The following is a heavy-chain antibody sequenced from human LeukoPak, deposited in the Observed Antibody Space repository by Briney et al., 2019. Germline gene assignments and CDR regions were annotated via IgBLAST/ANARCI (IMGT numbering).Heavy chain of an antibody. J-gene: IGHJ6*03. CDR2: LYSGGDT. V-gene: IGHV3-66*02. Sequence: GGSLRLSCAASGFSVSDSYMSWVRQAPGKGLEWVSILYSGGDTYCSASVRGRFTISRDNSKNTLYLQMNTLSAADTAVYFCARGENYYFHTDVWGKGATVTVSS. CDR3: ARGENYYFHTDV. CDR1: GFSVSDSY. D-gene: IGHD2/OR15-2a*01.